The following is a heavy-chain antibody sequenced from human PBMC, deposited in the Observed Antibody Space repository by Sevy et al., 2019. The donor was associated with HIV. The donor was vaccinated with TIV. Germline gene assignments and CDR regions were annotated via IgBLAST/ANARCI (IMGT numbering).Heavy chain of an antibody. Sequence: ASVKVSCKASGYTFTGYYMHWVRQAPGQGLEWMEWINPNSGGTNYAQKFQGRVTMTRDTSISTAYMELSRLRSDDTAGHYCAREGSSWTYYYGMDVWGQGTTVTVSS. V-gene: IGHV1-2*02. J-gene: IGHJ6*02. D-gene: IGHD6-13*01. CDR2: INPNSGGT. CDR3: AREGSSWTYYYGMDV. CDR1: GYTFTGYY.